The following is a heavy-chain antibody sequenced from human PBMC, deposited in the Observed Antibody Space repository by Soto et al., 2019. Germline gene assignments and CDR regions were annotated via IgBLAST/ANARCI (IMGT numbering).Heavy chain of an antibody. D-gene: IGHD3-10*01. J-gene: IGHJ6*03. CDR2: IIPYNGNT. CDR1: GYTFYSYG. Sequence: GASVKVSCKASGYTFYSYGITWVRQAPGQGLEWMGWIIPYNGNTNSAQKLRGRGTVTIDTSSGRASMELRRLTTGGKGVYFQIKGGSGKFGYTDVWGSGTTVTVSS. CDR3: IKGGSGKFGYTDV. V-gene: IGHV1-18*01.